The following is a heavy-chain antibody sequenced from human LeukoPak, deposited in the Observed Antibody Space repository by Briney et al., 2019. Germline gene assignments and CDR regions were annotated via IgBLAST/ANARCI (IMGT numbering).Heavy chain of an antibody. Sequence: GGSLRLSCAASGFSVSSNYMSWVRQAPGKGLEWVSVIYSGGTTYYADSVKGRFTISRDNSKNTLYLQTNSLRAEATAVYYCVRGQITLTLWGQGTLVTVSS. V-gene: IGHV3-53*01. CDR3: VRGQITLTL. CDR1: GFSVSSNY. D-gene: IGHD3-22*01. CDR2: IYSGGTT. J-gene: IGHJ4*02.